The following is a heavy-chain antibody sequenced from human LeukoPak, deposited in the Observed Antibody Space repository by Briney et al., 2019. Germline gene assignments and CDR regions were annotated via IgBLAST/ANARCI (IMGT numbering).Heavy chain of an antibody. CDR2: IYYSGST. CDR1: GGSISSYY. D-gene: IGHD3-3*01. CDR3: ASFYDFWSGYLN. V-gene: IGHV4-59*08. Sequence: SETLTLTCTVSGGSISSYYWNWIRQPPGKGLEWIGYIYYSGSTNYNPSLKSRVTISVDTSKNQFSLKLSSVTAADTAVYYCASFYDFWSGYLNWGQGTLVSVSS. J-gene: IGHJ4*02.